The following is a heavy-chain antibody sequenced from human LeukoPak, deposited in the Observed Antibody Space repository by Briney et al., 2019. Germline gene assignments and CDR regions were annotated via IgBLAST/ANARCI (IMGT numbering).Heavy chain of an antibody. Sequence: ASVKVSCKASGYTFNSYDINCVRQATGQGFEWMGWMNPNSGNTGYSQNFQGRVTMTRNTSISTAYMELNSLRSEDTAVYYCAAKGIAAAAIDYWGQGTLVTVSS. CDR3: AAKGIAAAAIDY. CDR2: MNPNSGNT. CDR1: GYTFNSYD. D-gene: IGHD6-13*01. V-gene: IGHV1-8*01. J-gene: IGHJ4*02.